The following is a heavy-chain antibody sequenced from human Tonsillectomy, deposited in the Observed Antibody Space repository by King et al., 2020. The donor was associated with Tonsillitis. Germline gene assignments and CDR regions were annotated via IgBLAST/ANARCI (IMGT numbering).Heavy chain of an antibody. D-gene: IGHD2-15*01. Sequence: VQLVESGGGVVQPGGSLRLSCEASGVTFSNYAMSRVRQAPGQGLEWVARINGGDGGTNYADTVKGRFTISRDNSKNTLYLQLNSLRAEDTAVYYCAKVDLEYCSGGGCYFDHWGQGALVTVSS. CDR3: AKVDLEYCSGGGCYFDH. CDR2: INGGDGGT. CDR1: GVTFSNYA. J-gene: IGHJ4*02. V-gene: IGHV3-23*04.